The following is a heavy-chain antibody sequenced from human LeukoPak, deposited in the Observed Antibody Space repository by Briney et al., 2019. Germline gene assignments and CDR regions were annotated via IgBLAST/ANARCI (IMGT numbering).Heavy chain of an antibody. CDR2: INPNSGGT. Sequence: ASVKVSCKASGYTFTGYYMHWVRQAPGQGLEWMGWINPNSGGTNYAQKFQGRVTMTRDTSISTAYMELNRLRADDTAVYYCARDRDYGSGIFDYWGQGTLVTVSS. V-gene: IGHV1-2*02. CDR1: GYTFTGYY. CDR3: ARDRDYGSGIFDY. D-gene: IGHD3-10*01. J-gene: IGHJ4*02.